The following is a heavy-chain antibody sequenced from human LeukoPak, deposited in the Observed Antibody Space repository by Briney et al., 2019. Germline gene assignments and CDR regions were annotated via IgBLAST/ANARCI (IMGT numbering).Heavy chain of an antibody. CDR3: ARSANRGVLRRWFDP. D-gene: IGHD3-10*01. CDR2: INYSGST. Sequence: SETLSLTCAVYGGSFSGYYWSWIRQPPGKGLEWIGEINYSGSTNYNPSLKSRVTISVDTSKNQFSLKLSSVTAADTAVYYCARSANRGVLRRWFDPWGQGTLVTVSS. V-gene: IGHV4-34*01. CDR1: GGSFSGYY. J-gene: IGHJ5*02.